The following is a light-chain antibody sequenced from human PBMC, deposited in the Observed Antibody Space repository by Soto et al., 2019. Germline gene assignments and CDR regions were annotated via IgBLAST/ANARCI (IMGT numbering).Light chain of an antibody. Sequence: EIVLTQSPATLSLSPGERATLSCRASQSVSSYLAWYQQKPGQAPRLLIYDASNRATGIPARFSGSGSGTDFTLTISSLEPEDFAVYYCQQPGAFGQGTKVEFK. V-gene: IGKV3-11*01. J-gene: IGKJ1*01. CDR3: QQPGA. CDR2: DAS. CDR1: QSVSSY.